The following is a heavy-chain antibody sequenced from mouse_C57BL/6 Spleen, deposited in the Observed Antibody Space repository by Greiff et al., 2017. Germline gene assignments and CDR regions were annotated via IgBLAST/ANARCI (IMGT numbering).Heavy chain of an antibody. CDR2: INPNNGGT. CDR1: GYTFTDYN. J-gene: IGHJ2*01. D-gene: IGHD2-4*01. Sequence: VQLKQSGPELVKPGASVKIPCKASGYTFTDYNMDWVKQSHGKSLEWIGDINPNNGGTIYNQKFKGKATLTVDKSSSTAYMELRSLTSEDTAVYYCARGDDYHNYFDYWGQGTTLTVAS. CDR3: ARGDDYHNYFDY. V-gene: IGHV1-18*01.